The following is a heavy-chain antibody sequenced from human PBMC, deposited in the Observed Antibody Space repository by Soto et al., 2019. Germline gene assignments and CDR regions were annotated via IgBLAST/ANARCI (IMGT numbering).Heavy chain of an antibody. V-gene: IGHV2-26*01. J-gene: IGHJ4*02. Sequence: QVTLKESGPVLVKPTETLTLTCTVSGFSLSNARMGVSWIRQPPGKALEWLAHIFSNDGKSYSTYLKSRLTISKDTSKSQVVLTMTNSDPVDTATYYYARIPPPGSGGRAPLFDYWGQGTLVTVSS. D-gene: IGHD3-10*01. CDR1: GFSLSNARMG. CDR2: IFSNDGK. CDR3: ARIPPPGSGGRAPLFDY.